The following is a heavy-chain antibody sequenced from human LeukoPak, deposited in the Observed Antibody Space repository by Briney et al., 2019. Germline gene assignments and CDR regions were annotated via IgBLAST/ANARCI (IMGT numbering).Heavy chain of an antibody. J-gene: IGHJ4*02. V-gene: IGHV3-23*01. CDR2: ISGSGGST. D-gene: IGHD3-16*01. CDR3: ARGVGGDYFDY. CDR1: GFTFSSYA. Sequence: GGSVRLCCAASGFTFSSYAMSWVRQAPGKGLEWVSAISGSGGSTYYADSVKGRFTISRDNSKNTLYLQMNSLRAEDTAVYYCARGVGGDYFDYWGQGTLVTVSS.